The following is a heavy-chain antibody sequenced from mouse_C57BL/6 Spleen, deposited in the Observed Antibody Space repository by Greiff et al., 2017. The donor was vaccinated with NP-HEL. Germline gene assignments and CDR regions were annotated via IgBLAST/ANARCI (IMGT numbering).Heavy chain of an antibody. CDR3: ARQEGYYYAMDY. J-gene: IGHJ4*01. D-gene: IGHD2-2*01. V-gene: IGHV5-15*01. Sequence: EVKLMESGGGLVQPGGSLKLSCAASGFTFSDYGMAWVRQAPRKGPEWVAFISNLAYSIYYADTVTGRFTISRENAKNTLYLEMSSLRSEDTAMYYCARQEGYYYAMDYWGQRTSVTVSS. CDR2: ISNLAYSI. CDR1: GFTFSDYG.